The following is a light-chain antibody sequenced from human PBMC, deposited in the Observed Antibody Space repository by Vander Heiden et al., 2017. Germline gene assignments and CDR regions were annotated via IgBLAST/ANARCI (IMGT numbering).Light chain of an antibody. CDR2: DAS. J-gene: IGKJ3*01. V-gene: IGKV1-33*01. CDR1: QDISNY. CDR3: QQYYNLNFT. Sequence: DIQMTQSPSSLSASVGDRVTITCQASQDISNYLNWYQQKPGKAPKLLIYDASNLETGVPSRFSGSGSGTDFTFTISSLQPEDIATYYCQQYYNLNFTFGHGTKVDIK.